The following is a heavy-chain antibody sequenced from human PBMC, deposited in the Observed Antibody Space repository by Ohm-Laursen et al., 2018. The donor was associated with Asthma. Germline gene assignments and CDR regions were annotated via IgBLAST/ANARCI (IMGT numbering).Heavy chain of an antibody. V-gene: IGHV3-23*01. CDR1: GFTFSSYA. CDR3: AKDHYDSSGYYGGFDY. Sequence: GSLRLSCAASGFTFSSYAMSWVRQAPGKGLEWVSAISGSGGSTYYADSVKGRFTISRDNSKNTLYLQMNSLRAEDTAVYYCAKDHYDSSGYYGGFDYWGQGTLVTVSS. D-gene: IGHD3-22*01. J-gene: IGHJ4*02. CDR2: ISGSGGST.